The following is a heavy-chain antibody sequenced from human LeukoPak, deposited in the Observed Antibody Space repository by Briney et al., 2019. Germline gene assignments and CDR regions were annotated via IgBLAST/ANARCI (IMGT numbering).Heavy chain of an antibody. CDR3: ARESGGGWNFRWFDP. V-gene: IGHV4-61*02. Sequence: SETLSLTCAVSGAYTRSGSHIWSWIRQPAGKGLEWIGRVSSSHQTNFNPSLEGRVSISVDASKNQFSLMLTSVTAADTAVYYCARESGGGWNFRWFDPWGQGTLVTVSS. D-gene: IGHD1-7*01. CDR2: VSSSHQT. J-gene: IGHJ5*02. CDR1: GAYTRSGSHI.